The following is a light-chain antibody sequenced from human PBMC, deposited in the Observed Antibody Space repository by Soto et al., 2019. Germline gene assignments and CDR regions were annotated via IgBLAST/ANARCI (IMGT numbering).Light chain of an antibody. CDR1: QSISSR. CDR2: EAS. Sequence: DIQMTQSPSTLSASVGDRVTITCRASQSISSRLAWYQQKPGKAPKLLIYEASSLQSVVPSTFSGSGSGTEFTLTISSLQPDDFATYYCQRYDFYWAFGQGTKVEIK. CDR3: QRYDFYWA. V-gene: IGKV1-5*01. J-gene: IGKJ1*01.